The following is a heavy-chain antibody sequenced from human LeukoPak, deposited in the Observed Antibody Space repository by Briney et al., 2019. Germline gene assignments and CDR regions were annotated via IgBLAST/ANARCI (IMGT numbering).Heavy chain of an antibody. D-gene: IGHD3-10*01. CDR3: ARAAGFGELWDY. CDR2: IYYSGST. J-gene: IGHJ4*02. Sequence: SETLSLTCTVSGGSISSYYGRWIRQPPGKGLEWIGYIYYSGSTNYNPSLKSRVTISVDTSKNQFSLKLSSVTAADTAVYYCARAAGFGELWDYWGQGTLVTVSS. CDR1: GGSISSYY. V-gene: IGHV4-59*01.